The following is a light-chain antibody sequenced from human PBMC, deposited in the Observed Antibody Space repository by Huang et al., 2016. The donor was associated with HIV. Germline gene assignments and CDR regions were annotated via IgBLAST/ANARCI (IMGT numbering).Light chain of an antibody. Sequence: DIQMTQSPSSLSGSIGDRVTITCRASRHIYSYLNWYQHRPGKAPKLLIYDAANLEVGVPSRFSGSGSGRNFTLIISSLQPEDFATYYCQQYDSLPRTFGPGTKV. J-gene: IGKJ3*01. V-gene: IGKV1-33*01. CDR3: QQYDSLPRT. CDR2: DAA. CDR1: RHIYSY.